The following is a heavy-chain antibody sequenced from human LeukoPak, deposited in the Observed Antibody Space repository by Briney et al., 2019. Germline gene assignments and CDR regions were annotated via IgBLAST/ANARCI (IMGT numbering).Heavy chain of an antibody. V-gene: IGHV3-11*01. Sequence: GGSLRLSRAASGFTFSDYYMSWIRRAPGKGLEWVSYISSSGSTIYYADSVKGRFTISRDNAKNSLYLQMNSLRAEDTAVYYCARDARQQLVERFDYWGQGTLVTVSS. CDR3: ARDARQQLVERFDY. CDR1: GFTFSDYY. J-gene: IGHJ4*02. D-gene: IGHD6-13*01. CDR2: ISSSGSTI.